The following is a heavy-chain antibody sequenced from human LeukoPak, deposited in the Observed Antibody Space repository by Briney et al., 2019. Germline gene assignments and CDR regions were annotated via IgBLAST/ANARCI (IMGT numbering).Heavy chain of an antibody. CDR2: ISGSGGST. CDR1: GFTFSNYA. J-gene: IGHJ4*02. CDR3: AKSLDFWSGYYLH. V-gene: IGHV3-23*01. Sequence: QAGGSLRLSCAASGFTFSNYAMNWVRQAPGKGLEWVSAISGSGGSTYYADSVKGRFTISRDNSKNTLYLQMKSLRAEDTAVYCCAKSLDFWSGYYLHWGQGTLVTVSS. D-gene: IGHD3-3*01.